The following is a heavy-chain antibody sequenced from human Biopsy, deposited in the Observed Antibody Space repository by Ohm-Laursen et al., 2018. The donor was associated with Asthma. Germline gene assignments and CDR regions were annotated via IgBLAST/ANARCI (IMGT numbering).Heavy chain of an antibody. CDR3: ARDFGGWYYFDN. V-gene: IGHV4-59*01. J-gene: IGHJ4*02. Sequence: PGTLSLTCTVSGGSISGFYWSWIRQPPGKGLEWIGYIYYTGTTNYNPSLKSRVSISVDTSKNQFSLKLTSVTAADTAVYYCARDFGGWYYFDNWGQGSLVTVSS. CDR2: IYYTGTT. D-gene: IGHD3-3*01. CDR1: GGSISGFY.